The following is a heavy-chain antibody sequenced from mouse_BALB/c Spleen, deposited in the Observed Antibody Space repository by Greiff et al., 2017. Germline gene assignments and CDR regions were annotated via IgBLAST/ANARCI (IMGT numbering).Heavy chain of an antibody. V-gene: IGHV5-6-3*01. CDR1: GFTFSSYG. D-gene: IGHD1-2*01. Sequence: EVKVVESGGGLVQPGGSLKLSCAASGFTFSSYGMSWVRQTPDKRLELVATINSNGGSTYYPDSVKGRFTISRDNAKNTLYLQMSSLKSEDTAMYYCARGLRPHWYFDVWGAGTTVTVSS. CDR3: ARGLRPHWYFDV. J-gene: IGHJ1*01. CDR2: INSNGGST.